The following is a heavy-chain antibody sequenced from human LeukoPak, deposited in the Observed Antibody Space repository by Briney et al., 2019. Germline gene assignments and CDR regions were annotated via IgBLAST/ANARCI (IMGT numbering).Heavy chain of an antibody. D-gene: IGHD2/OR15-2a*01. CDR2: IKVDGSEK. CDR1: GFTFSRYW. CDR3: ARDEPSPDSTDLDY. V-gene: IGHV3-7*01. Sequence: GGSLRLSCAVSGFTFSRYWMTWVRQAPGKGLEWVANIKVDGSEKYYVDAVKGRFTISRDNAKDSLYLQMNGLRAEDTAIYYCARDEPSPDSTDLDYWGQGTLVTVSS. J-gene: IGHJ4*02.